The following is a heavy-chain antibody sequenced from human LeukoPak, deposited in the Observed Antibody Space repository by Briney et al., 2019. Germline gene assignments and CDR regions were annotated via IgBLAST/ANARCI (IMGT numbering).Heavy chain of an antibody. CDR3: ARGGRGSAAVVAPRSFDI. V-gene: IGHV3-53*01. CDR2: TYTGGNS. D-gene: IGHD3-22*01. CDR1: GFTVSSTH. J-gene: IGHJ3*02. Sequence: GGSLRLSCEASGFTVSSTHMVWVRQAPGKGLEWVSVTYTGGNSYYAGSVQGRFIISRDISKNTLYLQMNNLRAEDSALYYCARGGRGSAAVVAPRSFDIWGRGTMVTVSS.